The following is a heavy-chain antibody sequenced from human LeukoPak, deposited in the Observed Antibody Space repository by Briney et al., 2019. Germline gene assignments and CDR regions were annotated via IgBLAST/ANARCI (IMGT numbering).Heavy chain of an antibody. J-gene: IGHJ4*02. Sequence: SETLSLTCTVSGGSISSSSYYWGWIRQPPGKGLEWIGSIYYSGSTYYNPSLKSRVTISVDTSKNQFSLKLSSVTAADTTMYYCARDSGDYVWVGWGRGTLVTVSS. V-gene: IGHV4-39*07. CDR1: GGSISSSSYY. CDR3: ARDSGDYVWVG. D-gene: IGHD3-16*01. CDR2: IYYSGST.